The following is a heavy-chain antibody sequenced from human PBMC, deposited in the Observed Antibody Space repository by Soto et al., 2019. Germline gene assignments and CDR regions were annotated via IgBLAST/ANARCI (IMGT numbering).Heavy chain of an antibody. J-gene: IGHJ3*02. Sequence: ASVKVSCKASRYTFTSYFMHWVRQAPGQGLEWMGILNPNGGSTTYAQKFQGRVTMTRDTSTSTVYMELSSLRSEDTAVYYCSRAVARYDAFDIWGQGTMVTVSS. V-gene: IGHV1-46*03. D-gene: IGHD6-19*01. CDR3: SRAVARYDAFDI. CDR2: LNPNGGST. CDR1: RYTFTSYF.